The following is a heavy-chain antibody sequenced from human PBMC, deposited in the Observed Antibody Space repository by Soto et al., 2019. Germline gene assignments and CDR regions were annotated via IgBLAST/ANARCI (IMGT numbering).Heavy chain of an antibody. D-gene: IGHD2-21*01. J-gene: IGHJ4*02. CDR3: ARDKIPGLFDY. CDR1: GGSFSGYY. V-gene: IGHV4-34*01. CDR2: INHSGST. Sequence: QVQLQQWGAGLLKPSETLSLTCAVYGGSFSGYYWTWIRQPPGTGLEGSGEINHSGSTNYNPSLKRRVTISVDTSKNQFSRKLASVNAADTAGYYCARDKIPGLFDYWGQGTLVTVSS.